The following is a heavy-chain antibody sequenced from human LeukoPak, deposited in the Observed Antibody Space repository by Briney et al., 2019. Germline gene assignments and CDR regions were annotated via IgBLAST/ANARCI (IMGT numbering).Heavy chain of an antibody. CDR3: AREVFFQFDY. Sequence: TGGSLRLSCAASGFIFSTYGMSWVRQAPGKGLEWVSAISGGGTSTYYADSVKGRFTISRDNAKNSLSLQIDNLRAEDTALYYCAREVFFQFDYWGQGALVTVSS. CDR2: ISGGGTST. V-gene: IGHV3-23*01. CDR1: GFIFSTYG. J-gene: IGHJ4*02.